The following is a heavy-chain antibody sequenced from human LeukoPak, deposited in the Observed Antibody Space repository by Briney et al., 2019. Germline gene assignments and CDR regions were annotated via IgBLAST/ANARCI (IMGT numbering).Heavy chain of an antibody. Sequence: PSETLSLTCTVSGGSISSGGYYWSWIRQPPGKGLEWIGYIYHSGSTYYNPSLKSRVTISVDRSKNQFSLKLSSVTAADTAVYYCARDSGHKVVGFDPWGQGTLVTVSS. D-gene: IGHD2-2*01. CDR3: ARDSGHKVVGFDP. CDR1: GGSISSGGYY. V-gene: IGHV4-30-2*01. J-gene: IGHJ5*02. CDR2: IYHSGST.